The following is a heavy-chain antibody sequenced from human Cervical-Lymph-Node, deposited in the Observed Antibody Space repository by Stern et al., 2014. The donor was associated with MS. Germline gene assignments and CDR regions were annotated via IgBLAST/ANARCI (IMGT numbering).Heavy chain of an antibody. CDR1: GFTFSSYG. Sequence: VQLVESGGGVVQPGRSLRLSCVASGFTFSSYGMHWVRQAPGKGLEWVTVIWHDGSIKQYADSVMGRFTISKDNDRSTLYLQMNSLRAEDTAVYYCARGGLWGAYAPMDVWARGPRSPSP. CDR3: ARGGLWGAYAPMDV. V-gene: IGHV3-33*01. J-gene: IGHJ6*02. D-gene: IGHD3-16*01. CDR2: IWHDGSIK.